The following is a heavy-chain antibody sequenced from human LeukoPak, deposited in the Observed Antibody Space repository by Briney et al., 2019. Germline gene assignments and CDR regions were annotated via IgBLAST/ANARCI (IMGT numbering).Heavy chain of an antibody. CDR1: GYTFIEYG. CDR3: ARDAAGRDLDF. J-gene: IGHJ4*02. Sequence: ASVKVSCKTSGYTFIEYGISWVRQAPGQGLEWIGGFRPYNGDTDYAQKFQGRVTMTKDTSTSTAYMDLTSLRYDDTAVYYCARDAAGRDLDFWGQGTPVTVSS. CDR2: FRPYNGDT. D-gene: IGHD6-13*01. V-gene: IGHV1-18*01.